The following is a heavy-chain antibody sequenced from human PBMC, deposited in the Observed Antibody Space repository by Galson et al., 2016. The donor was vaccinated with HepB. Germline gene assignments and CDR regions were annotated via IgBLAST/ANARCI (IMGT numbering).Heavy chain of an antibody. CDR2: DSMDGRRK. V-gene: IGHV3-30*18. CDR1: GYALRNYG. Sequence: SLRLSCAASGYALRNYGMHWVRQAPGKGLEWVAADSMDGRRKFYADSVKGRFTISRDNSNNMLCLQMSSLRADDTAVYYCAKRHEYSTPVGCSVDYWGQGTLVSVSS. J-gene: IGHJ4*02. CDR3: AKRHEYSTPVGCSVDY. D-gene: IGHD3-10*02.